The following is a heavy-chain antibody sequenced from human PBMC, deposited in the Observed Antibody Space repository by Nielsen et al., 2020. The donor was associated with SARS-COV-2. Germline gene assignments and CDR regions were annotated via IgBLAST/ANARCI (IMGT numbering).Heavy chain of an antibody. CDR2: IYSGGST. J-gene: IGHJ4*02. CDR1: GFTVSSNY. Sequence: GESLKISCAASGFTVSSNYMSWVRQAPGKGLEWVSVIYSGGSTYYAGSVKGRFTISRDNSKNTLYLQMNSLRAEDTAVYYCARAPVSGWYWDWGQGTLVTVSS. D-gene: IGHD6-19*01. V-gene: IGHV3-53*01. CDR3: ARAPVSGWYWD.